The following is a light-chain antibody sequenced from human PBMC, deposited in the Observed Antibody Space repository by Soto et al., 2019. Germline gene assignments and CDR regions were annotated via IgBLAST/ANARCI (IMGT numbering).Light chain of an antibody. Sequence: EIFLTQSPGTLSLSRWERATLSWRASQSVYSNYLAWYQEKPGQAPRLLIYDASNRATGIPARFSGSGSGTDFTLTISSLEPEDFAVYYCQQRSNWPPLTFGGGTKVDIK. CDR1: QSVYSNY. V-gene: IGKV3-11*01. J-gene: IGKJ4*01. CDR3: QQRSNWPPLT. CDR2: DAS.